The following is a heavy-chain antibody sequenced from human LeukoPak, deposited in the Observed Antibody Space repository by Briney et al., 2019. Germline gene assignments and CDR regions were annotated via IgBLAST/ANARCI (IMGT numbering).Heavy chain of an antibody. Sequence: PSETLSPTRSVSGDSVIRPYCSSTRQPPGKGLEWIGYVSSDGTTNYAPSLRSRLIMSVDTAKNDISLILTSVTASDTAIYFCARLHCFSEGFFDPWGQGTLVTVSS. CDR2: VSSDGTT. CDR1: GDSVIRPY. V-gene: IGHV4-59*08. D-gene: IGHD6-19*01. CDR3: ARLHCFSEGFFDP. J-gene: IGHJ5*02.